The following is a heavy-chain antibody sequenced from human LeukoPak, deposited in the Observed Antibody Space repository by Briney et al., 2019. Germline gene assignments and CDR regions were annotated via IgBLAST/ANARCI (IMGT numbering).Heavy chain of an antibody. Sequence: GGPLRLSCAASGYTFPTYSLNWVRQSPGKGLEWISDINARGENIHHADSVTGRFTISRDDAEKSVYLQMNSLRVEDTAVYYCVRGGRGRDDYFDYWGQGTQVTASS. CDR2: INARGENI. D-gene: IGHD3-10*01. CDR3: VRGGRGRDDYFDY. V-gene: IGHV3-48*04. CDR1: GYTFPTYS. J-gene: IGHJ4*02.